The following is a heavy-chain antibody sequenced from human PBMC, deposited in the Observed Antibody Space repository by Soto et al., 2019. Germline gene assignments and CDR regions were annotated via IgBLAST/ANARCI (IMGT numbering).Heavy chain of an antibody. CDR3: ARLGAVASRTFDI. J-gene: IGHJ3*02. V-gene: IGHV3-11*06. Sequence: TGGSLRLSCAASRFSFSDYYMSWIRQAPGKGLEWVSLISSSVDFTNYADSVKGRFTISRDNAKNSLYLQMYSLRAEDTAVYFCARLGAVASRTFDIWGQGSRVTVS. CDR2: ISSSVDFT. CDR1: RFSFSDYY. D-gene: IGHD6-19*01.